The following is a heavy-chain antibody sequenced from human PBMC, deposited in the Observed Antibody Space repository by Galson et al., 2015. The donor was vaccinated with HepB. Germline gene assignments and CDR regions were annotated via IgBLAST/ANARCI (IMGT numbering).Heavy chain of an antibody. CDR2: INPSGGST. Sequence: SVKVSCKASGYTFTSYYMHWVRQAPGQGLEWMGIINPSGGSTSYAQKFQGRVTMTRDTSTSTVYMELSSLRSEDTAVYYCARESGGGSDIVVVVAASPYYGMDVWGQGTTVTVSS. J-gene: IGHJ6*02. D-gene: IGHD2-15*01. CDR1: GYTFTSYY. V-gene: IGHV1-46*01. CDR3: ARESGGGSDIVVVVAASPYYGMDV.